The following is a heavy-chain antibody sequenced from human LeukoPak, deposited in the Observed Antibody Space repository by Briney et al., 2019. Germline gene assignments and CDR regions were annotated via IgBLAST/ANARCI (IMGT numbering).Heavy chain of an antibody. CDR1: GYTFTVYY. CDR3: ARGPESGAFDI. J-gene: IGHJ3*02. D-gene: IGHD3-10*01. Sequence: GASVKVSCKPSGYTFTVYYMHWMRQAPGQGLEWMGCINPNSGGTNYAQKFQGRVPLTRDTSISTAYMELSRLRSDDTAVYYCARGPESGAFDIWGQGTMVTVSS. CDR2: INPNSGGT. V-gene: IGHV1-2*02.